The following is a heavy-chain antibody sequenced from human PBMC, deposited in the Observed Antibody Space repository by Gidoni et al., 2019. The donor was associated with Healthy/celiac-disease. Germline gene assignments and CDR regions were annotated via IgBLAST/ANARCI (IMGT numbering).Heavy chain of an antibody. J-gene: IGHJ4*02. CDR1: GFTFSNAW. D-gene: IGHD1-1*01. CDR3: TTCKGLEKGGY. CDR2: IKSKTDGGTT. V-gene: IGHV3-15*07. Sequence: EVQLVESGGGLVKPGGSLRLSCAASGFTFSNAWMNWVRQAPGKGLEWVGRIKSKTDGGTTEYAATGKGRFTISRDDSKNTLYLQMNSMKNEDTAVYYCTTCKGLEKGGYWGQGTLVTVSS.